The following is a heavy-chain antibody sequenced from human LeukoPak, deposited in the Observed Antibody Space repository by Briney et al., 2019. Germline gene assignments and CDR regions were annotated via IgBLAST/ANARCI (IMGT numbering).Heavy chain of an antibody. Sequence: ASVKVSCKASGGTFSSYAISWVRQAPGQGLEWMERIIPILGIANYAQKFQGRVTITADKSTSTAYMELSSLRSEDTAVYYCARGLLSGYDYYFDYWGQGTLVTVSS. J-gene: IGHJ4*02. D-gene: IGHD5-12*01. CDR3: ARGLLSGYDYYFDY. CDR1: GGTFSSYA. CDR2: IIPILGIA. V-gene: IGHV1-69*04.